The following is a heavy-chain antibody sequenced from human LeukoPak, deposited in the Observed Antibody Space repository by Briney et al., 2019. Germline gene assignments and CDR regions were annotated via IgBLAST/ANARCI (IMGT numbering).Heavy chain of an antibody. Sequence: GGSLRLSCAASGFTFSSYWMSWVRQAPGKGLEWVSYISSSGSTIYYADSVKGRFTISRDNAKNSLYLQMNSLRAEDTAVYYCARDKDIAAAGISPPDYWGQGTLVTVSS. CDR1: GFTFSSYW. CDR2: ISSSGSTI. D-gene: IGHD6-13*01. J-gene: IGHJ4*02. V-gene: IGHV3-48*04. CDR3: ARDKDIAAAGISPPDY.